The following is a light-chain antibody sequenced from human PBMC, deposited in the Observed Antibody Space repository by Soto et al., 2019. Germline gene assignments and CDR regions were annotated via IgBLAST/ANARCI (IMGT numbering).Light chain of an antibody. CDR1: QNINTY. Sequence: DIQMTQSPYSLSAAVGDRVTIACRASQNINTYWYWYQQKPGKAPKLLMFDAASLQSGVPSRVSGSGSRKDFTLTITSLQPEDFATYYCQQTSSTPFTFGPGTKVDIK. J-gene: IGKJ3*01. V-gene: IGKV1-39*01. CDR3: QQTSSTPFT. CDR2: DAA.